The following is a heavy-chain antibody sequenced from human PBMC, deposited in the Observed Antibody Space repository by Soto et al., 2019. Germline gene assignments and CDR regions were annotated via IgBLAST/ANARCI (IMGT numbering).Heavy chain of an antibody. CDR1: GFTFRSYA. J-gene: IGHJ6*02. V-gene: IGHV3-30-3*01. CDR3: ARGDREDIAVVVGARPGGYGVDV. D-gene: IGHD2-15*01. CDR2: ISYDGSNK. Sequence: GGSLRLSCAASGFTFRSYAMHWVRQAPGKGLECVAVISYDGSNKFYRDSVKGRFTISRDNSKNTLYLQINSLRYEDTAVYYCARGDREDIAVVVGARPGGYGVDVWGQGTTVTVSS.